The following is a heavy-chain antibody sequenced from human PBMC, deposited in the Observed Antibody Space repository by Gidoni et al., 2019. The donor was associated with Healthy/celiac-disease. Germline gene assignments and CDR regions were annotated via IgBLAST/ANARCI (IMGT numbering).Heavy chain of an antibody. Sequence: QVQLQESGPGLVKPSETLSLTCTVPGGSISSYYWCWIRQPAGKGLEWIGRIYTIGSTNYNPSLKRRVTMSVDTSKTQFSLKLSSVTAADTAVYYCARHAMTTGTFDYWGQGTLVTVSS. D-gene: IGHD4-17*01. CDR2: IYTIGST. J-gene: IGHJ4*02. V-gene: IGHV4-4*07. CDR3: ARHAMTTGTFDY. CDR1: GGSISSYY.